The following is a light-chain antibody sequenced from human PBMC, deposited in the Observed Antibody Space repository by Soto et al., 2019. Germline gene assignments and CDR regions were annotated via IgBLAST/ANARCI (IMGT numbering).Light chain of an antibody. Sequence: EILLTQSPGALAVSPGEVATLSCRASQSVRDNLAWYQQKPGQAPRLLIYDASKRATGIPARFSGSGSVTDFTLTISSLEPEDFAVYYCQQRSNWPPTFGQGTRLEIK. V-gene: IGKV3-11*01. CDR2: DAS. CDR1: QSVRDN. J-gene: IGKJ5*01. CDR3: QQRSNWPPT.